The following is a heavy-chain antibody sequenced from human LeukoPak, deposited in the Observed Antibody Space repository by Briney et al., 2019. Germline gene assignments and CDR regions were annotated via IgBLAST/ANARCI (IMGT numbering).Heavy chain of an antibody. V-gene: IGHV1-18*01. Sequence: ASVKVSCKASGYTFTSYGISWVRQAPGQGLEWMGWISAYNGNTNYAQKLQGRVTMTTDTSTSTAYMELRSLRSDDTAVYYCARVWELVAGTRLQVNPDAFDIWGQGTMVTVSS. CDR1: GYTFTSYG. CDR2: ISAYNGNT. J-gene: IGHJ3*02. D-gene: IGHD2-15*01. CDR3: ARVWELVAGTRLQVNPDAFDI.